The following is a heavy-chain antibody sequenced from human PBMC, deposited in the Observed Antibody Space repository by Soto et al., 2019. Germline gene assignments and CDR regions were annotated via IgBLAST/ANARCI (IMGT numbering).Heavy chain of an antibody. D-gene: IGHD2-2*01. CDR3: AKGDCSSTSCYQFDY. CDR1: GFTFSNYA. V-gene: IGHV3-23*01. CDR2: ISGSGGST. J-gene: IGHJ4*02. Sequence: EVQLLESGGGLVQPGGSLRLSCAASGFTFSNYAMSWVRQAPGKGLEWVSAISGSGGSTYYADSVKGRFTISRDNSKNTLYLQMNSLRAEDTAVYYCAKGDCSSTSCYQFDYWGQGTLVTVSS.